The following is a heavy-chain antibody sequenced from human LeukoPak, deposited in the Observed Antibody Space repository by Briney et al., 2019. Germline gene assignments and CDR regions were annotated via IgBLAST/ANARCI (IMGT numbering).Heavy chain of an antibody. CDR1: GFTFSSYA. J-gene: IGHJ3*02. V-gene: IGHV3-23*01. CDR2: ISGSGGST. Sequence: PGGSLRLSCAASGFTFSSYAMSWVRQAPGKGLEWVSAISGSGGSTYYADYVKGRFTISRDNSKNTLYLQMNSLRAEDTAVYYCAKRRSPTDDAFDIWGQGTMVTVSS. CDR3: AKRRSPTDDAFDI.